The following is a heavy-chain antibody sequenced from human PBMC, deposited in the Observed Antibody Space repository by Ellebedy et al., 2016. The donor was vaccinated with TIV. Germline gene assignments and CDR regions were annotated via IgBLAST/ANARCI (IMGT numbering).Heavy chain of an antibody. J-gene: IGHJ6*02. CDR2: INPSGGST. Sequence: ASVKVSCXASGYTFTSYYMHWVRQAPGQGLEWMGIINPSGGSTSYAQKFQGRVTMTRDTSTSTVYMELSSLRSEDTAVYYCARDLGGSYFYYYGMDVWGQGTTVTVSS. CDR3: ARDLGGSYFYYYGMDV. V-gene: IGHV1-46*01. D-gene: IGHD1-26*01. CDR1: GYTFTSYY.